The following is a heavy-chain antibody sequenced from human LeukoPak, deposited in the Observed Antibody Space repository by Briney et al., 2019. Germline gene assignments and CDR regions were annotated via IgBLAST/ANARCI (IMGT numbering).Heavy chain of an antibody. CDR2: IYYTGST. CDR3: ASGRAYSSVDY. D-gene: IGHD6-19*01. J-gene: IGHJ4*02. Sequence: SETLSLTCTVSGGSISSYYWSWIRQPPGKGLERIGCIYYTGSTNYNPSLKSRVTISVDTSKNQFSLKLSSVAAADTAVYYCASGRAYSSVDYWGQGTLVIVSS. CDR1: GGSISSYY. V-gene: IGHV4-59*01.